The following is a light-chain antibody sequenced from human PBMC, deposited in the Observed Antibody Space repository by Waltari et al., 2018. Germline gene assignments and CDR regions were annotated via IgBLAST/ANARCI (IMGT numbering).Light chain of an antibody. Sequence: QTVVTQEPSLSVSPGGTVTLTCALSSGSLSTTSYATWYQQTPGPAPSTPVYKANARSLGVPYLFACSILGNTAALTITGAQADDESDYYCALYMGSGIWVFGGGTRLTVL. CDR3: ALYMGSGIWV. CDR2: KAN. J-gene: IGLJ3*02. V-gene: IGLV8-61*01. CDR1: SGSLSTTSY.